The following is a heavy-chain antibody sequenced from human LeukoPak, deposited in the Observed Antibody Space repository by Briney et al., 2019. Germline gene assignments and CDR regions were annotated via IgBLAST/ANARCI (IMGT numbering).Heavy chain of an antibody. CDR1: GFTFGNAW. Sequence: GGSLRLSCAASGFTFGNAWMTWVRQAPGKGLEWVGRIKSKTDGATTDYAAPVKGRFTISRDDSENTLYLQMNSLKTEDAAVYYCAKATGNLGNWGQGTLVTVSS. CDR3: AKATGNLGN. V-gene: IGHV3-15*01. D-gene: IGHD1-1*01. CDR2: IKSKTDGATT. J-gene: IGHJ4*02.